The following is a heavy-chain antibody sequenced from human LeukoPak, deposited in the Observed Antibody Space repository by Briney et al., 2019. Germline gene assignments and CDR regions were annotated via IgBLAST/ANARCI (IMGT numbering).Heavy chain of an antibody. CDR2: ISSSGGST. J-gene: IGHJ4*02. Sequence: PGGSLRLSCAASGFTFSSYGMNWVRQAPGKGLEYVSAISSSGGSTYYANPVKGRFTISRDNSKNTLYLQMGSLRPEDMAVYYCARLRSSYGSDYWGQGTLVTVSS. CDR3: ARLRSSYGSDY. V-gene: IGHV3-64*01. D-gene: IGHD5-18*01. CDR1: GFTFSSYG.